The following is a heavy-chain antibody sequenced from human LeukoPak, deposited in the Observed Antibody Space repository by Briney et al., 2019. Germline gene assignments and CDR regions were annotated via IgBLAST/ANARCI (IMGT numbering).Heavy chain of an antibody. Sequence: GASAKVSCKASGYTFTSYGISWVRQAPGQGLEWMGWISAYNGNTNYAQKLQGRVTMTTDTSTSTAYMELRSLRSDDTAVYYCARHRLDSSSRWLNWFDPWGQGTLVTVSS. CDR1: GYTFTSYG. CDR2: ISAYNGNT. CDR3: ARHRLDSSSRWLNWFDP. D-gene: IGHD6-13*01. J-gene: IGHJ5*02. V-gene: IGHV1-18*01.